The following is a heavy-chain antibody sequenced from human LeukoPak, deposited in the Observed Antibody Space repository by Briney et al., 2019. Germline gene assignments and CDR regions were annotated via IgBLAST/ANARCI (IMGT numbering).Heavy chain of an antibody. J-gene: IGHJ3*02. CDR1: GFTFSSYN. D-gene: IGHD1-26*01. CDR2: ISSSSSYI. V-gene: IGHV3-21*01. CDR3: ARDHIVGATDAFDI. Sequence: PGGSLRLSCAASGFTFSSYNMNWVRQAPGKGLEWVSSISSSSSYIYYADSVKGRFTISRDNAKNSLYLQMNSLRAEDTAVYYCARDHIVGATDAFDIWGQGTMVTVSS.